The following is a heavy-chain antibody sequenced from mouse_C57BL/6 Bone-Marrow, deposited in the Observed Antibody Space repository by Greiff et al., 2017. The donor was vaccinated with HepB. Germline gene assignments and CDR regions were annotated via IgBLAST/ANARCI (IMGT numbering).Heavy chain of an antibody. J-gene: IGHJ1*03. Sequence: QVQLKESGAELVKPGASVKMSCKASGYTFTTYPIEWMKQNHGKSLEWIGNFHPYNDDTKYNEKFKGKATLTVEKSSSTVYLELSRLTSDDSAVYDCARGGYGSSFWYFDVWGTGTTVTVSS. CDR2: FHPYNDDT. D-gene: IGHD1-1*01. CDR3: ARGGYGSSFWYFDV. CDR1: GYTFTTYP. V-gene: IGHV1-47*01.